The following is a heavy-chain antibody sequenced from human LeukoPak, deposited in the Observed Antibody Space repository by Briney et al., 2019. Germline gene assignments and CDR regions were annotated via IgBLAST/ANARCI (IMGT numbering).Heavy chain of an antibody. CDR2: ISGSGGGT. CDR1: GFSFSTYA. D-gene: IGHD4-17*01. J-gene: IGHJ4*02. Sequence: GGSLRLSCAASGFSFSTYAMIWVRQAPGKGLEWVSAISGSGGGTYYADSVKGRFTISRHNSKNTLYLQINSLRPEDTAVYYCARGGGDYNPFGYWGQGTLVTVSS. V-gene: IGHV3-23*01. CDR3: ARGGGDYNPFGY.